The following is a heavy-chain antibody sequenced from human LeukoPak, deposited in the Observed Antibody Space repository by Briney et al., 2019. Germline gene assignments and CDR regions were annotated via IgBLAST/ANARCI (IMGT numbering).Heavy chain of an antibody. V-gene: IGHV3-48*02. Sequence: PGGSLRLSCAASGFTFSGYAMNWVRQAPGKGLEWVSHIYSSDTTYADSVKGRFTISRDNAKNSLYLQMNSLRDEDTAVYYCARVPEGGWLVIFDYWGQGTLVTVSS. J-gene: IGHJ4*02. D-gene: IGHD3-9*01. CDR3: ARVPEGGWLVIFDY. CDR1: GFTFSGYA. CDR2: IYSSDTT.